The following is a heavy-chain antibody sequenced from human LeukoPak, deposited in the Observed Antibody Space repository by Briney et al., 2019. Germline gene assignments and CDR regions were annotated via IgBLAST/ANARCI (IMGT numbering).Heavy chain of an antibody. D-gene: IGHD5-12*01. CDR1: GGSISSSSYY. Sequence: SETLSLTCTVSGGSISSSSYYWGWIRQPPGKGLEWIGSIYYSGSTYYNPSLKSRVTISVDTSKNQFSLKLNSVTAADTAVYYCARLVVATIGNWGQGTLVTVSS. CDR2: IYYSGST. CDR3: ARLVVATIGN. J-gene: IGHJ4*02. V-gene: IGHV4-39*01.